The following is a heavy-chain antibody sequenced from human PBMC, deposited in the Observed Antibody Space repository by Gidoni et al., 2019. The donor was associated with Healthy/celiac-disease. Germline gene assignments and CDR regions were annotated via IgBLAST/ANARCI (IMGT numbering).Heavy chain of an antibody. V-gene: IGHV1-8*01. CDR1: GYTFTSYD. CDR3: ARGLSTRNPGDYYFDY. J-gene: IGHJ4*02. Sequence: QVQLVQSGAEVKKPGASVKVSCKASGYTFTSYDINWVRQATGQGLEWMGWMNPNSGNTGYAQKFQGRVTMTRNTSISTAYMELSSLRSEDTAVYYCARGLSTRNPGDYYFDYWGQGTLVTVSS. CDR2: MNPNSGNT.